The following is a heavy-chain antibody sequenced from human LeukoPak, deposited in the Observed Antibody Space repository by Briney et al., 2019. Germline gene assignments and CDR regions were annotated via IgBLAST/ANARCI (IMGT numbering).Heavy chain of an antibody. Sequence: ASVKVSCKASGYTFTSYGISWVRQAPGQELEWMGWISAYNGNTNYAQKLQGRVTMTTDTSTSTAYMELRSLRSDDTAVYYCARDPKIVVVVAATAAAFDIWGQGTTGTVSS. CDR1: GYTFTSYG. CDR3: ARDPKIVVVVAATAAAFDI. J-gene: IGHJ3*02. CDR2: ISAYNGNT. D-gene: IGHD2-15*01. V-gene: IGHV1-18*01.